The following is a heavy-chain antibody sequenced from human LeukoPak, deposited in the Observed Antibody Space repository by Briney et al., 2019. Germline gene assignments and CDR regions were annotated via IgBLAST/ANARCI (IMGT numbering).Heavy chain of an antibody. D-gene: IGHD3-22*01. CDR2: IYSGGST. Sequence: GGSLRLSCAASGFTVSSNYMSWVRQAPGKGLEWVSVIYSGGSTYYADSVKGRFTISRDNSKNTLYLQMNSLRAEDTAVYYCARDSIRYYYDSSGYAAVDYWGQGTLVTVSS. CDR1: GFTVSSNY. J-gene: IGHJ4*02. CDR3: ARDSIRYYYDSSGYAAVDY. V-gene: IGHV3-66*01.